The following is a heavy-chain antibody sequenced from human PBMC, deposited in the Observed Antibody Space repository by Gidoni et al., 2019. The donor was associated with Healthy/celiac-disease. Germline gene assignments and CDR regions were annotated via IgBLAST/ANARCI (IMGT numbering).Heavy chain of an antibody. Sequence: QVQLVESGGGVVQPGRSLRLSCAASGFPFSSYGMEWVRQAPGKGLEWVAVIWYDGSNKYYADSVKGRFTISRDNSKNTLYLQMNSLRAEDTAVYYCARRSCSSTSCFTSLDYWGQGTLVTVSS. CDR3: ARRSCSSTSCFTSLDY. J-gene: IGHJ4*02. V-gene: IGHV3-33*01. CDR1: GFPFSSYG. D-gene: IGHD2-2*01. CDR2: IWYDGSNK.